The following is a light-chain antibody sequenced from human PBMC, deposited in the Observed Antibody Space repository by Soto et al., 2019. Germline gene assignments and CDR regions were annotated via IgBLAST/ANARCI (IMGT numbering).Light chain of an antibody. CDR1: SSVVGSYDL. CDR2: VAY. J-gene: IGLJ3*02. V-gene: IGLV2-23*01. Sequence: QSVLTQPASVSGSPGQSITISCTGSSSVVGSYDLVSWYRHHPGTAPPLMVFVAYKRPSGVSHRFSGSMSGNTASLTISGVHAEDEGEYYCCSFADSTVWVFGGGTKVTVL. CDR3: CSFADSTVWV.